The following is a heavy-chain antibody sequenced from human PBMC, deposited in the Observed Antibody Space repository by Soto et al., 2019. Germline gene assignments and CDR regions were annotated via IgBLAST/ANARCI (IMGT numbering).Heavy chain of an antibody. Sequence: EGSLRLSYAASGFAFSTYAMTWVRQAPGKGLEWVSVISGIGGSSYYAASVKGRFTISRDISKNTLFLQMNGLRAEDTAVYYCSKVTKRAAAGRYEYYKYGMDVWGQGTTVTVSS. J-gene: IGHJ6*02. CDR1: GFAFSTYA. D-gene: IGHD6-13*01. CDR3: SKVTKRAAAGRYEYYKYGMDV. CDR2: ISGIGGSS. V-gene: IGHV3-23*01.